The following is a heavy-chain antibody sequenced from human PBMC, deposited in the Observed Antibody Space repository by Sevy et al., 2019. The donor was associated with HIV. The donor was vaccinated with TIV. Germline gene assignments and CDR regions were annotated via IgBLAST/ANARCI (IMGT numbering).Heavy chain of an antibody. D-gene: IGHD1-1*01. Sequence: GGSLRLSCAASGFTFSSYGMHWVRQAPGKGLEWVAVISYDGSNKYYADSVKGRFTISRDNSKNTLYLQMNSLRAEDTAVYYCAKGIGAGTSDYWGQGTLVTVSS. J-gene: IGHJ4*02. CDR2: ISYDGSNK. CDR1: GFTFSSYG. CDR3: AKGIGAGTSDY. V-gene: IGHV3-30*18.